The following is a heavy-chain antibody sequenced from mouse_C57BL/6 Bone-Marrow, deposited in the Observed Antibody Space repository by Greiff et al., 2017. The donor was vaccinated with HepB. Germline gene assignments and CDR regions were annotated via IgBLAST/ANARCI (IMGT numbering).Heavy chain of an antibody. J-gene: IGHJ2*01. CDR1: GYTFTDYY. V-gene: IGHV1-26*01. Sequence: EVQLQQSGPELVKPGASVKISCKASGYTFTDYYMNWVKQSHGKSLEWIGDINPNNGGTSYNQKFKGKATLTVDKSSSTAYMDLRSLTSEDSAVYYCARAAGYYFDYWGQGTTLTVSS. CDR2: INPNNGGT. CDR3: ARAAGYYFDY.